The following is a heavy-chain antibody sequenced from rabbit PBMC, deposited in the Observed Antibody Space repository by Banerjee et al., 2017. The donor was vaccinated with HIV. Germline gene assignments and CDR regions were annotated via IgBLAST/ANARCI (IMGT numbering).Heavy chain of an antibody. J-gene: IGHJ4*01. V-gene: IGHV1S45*01. CDR3: ARGALGTGYGDATFNF. Sequence: QEQLEESGGDLVKPEGSLTLTCTASAFSFSNKYVMCWVRQAPGKGLEWIACINTSSGNTYYASWAKGRFTISKTSSTTVTLQLTSLTAADTATYFCARGALGTGYGDATFNFWGPGTLVTVS. CDR1: AFSFSNKYV. CDR2: INTSSGNT. D-gene: IGHD6-1*01.